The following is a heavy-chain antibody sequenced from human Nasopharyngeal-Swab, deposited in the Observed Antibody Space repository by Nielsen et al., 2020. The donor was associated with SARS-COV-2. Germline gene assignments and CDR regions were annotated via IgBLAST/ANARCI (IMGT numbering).Heavy chain of an antibody. D-gene: IGHD3-9*01. V-gene: IGHV3-21*01. Sequence: GESLKISCAASGFTFTDYVMNWVRQAPGKGLEWVSSISTTSDYTYYADSLKGRFTISRDNARNSLHLQMHSLRAEDTAVYYCVRDGYFDWSFGYWGQGTLVTVSS. CDR3: VRDGYFDWSFGY. CDR2: ISTTSDYT. J-gene: IGHJ4*02. CDR1: GFTFTDYV.